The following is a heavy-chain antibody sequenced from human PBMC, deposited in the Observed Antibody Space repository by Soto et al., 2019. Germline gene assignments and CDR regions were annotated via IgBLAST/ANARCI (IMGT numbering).Heavy chain of an antibody. CDR1: VFTFTSYT. J-gene: IGHJ4*02. CDR2: ISSSSDYI. D-gene: IGHD6-13*01. CDR3: ARARVYATGPLDF. V-gene: IGHV3-21*06. Sequence: GWSLRLSCSASVFTFTSYTMNWVRQAPGKGLEWVSSISSSSDYIYYADSMKGRVTISRDNAKNSLFLGMNSLTGEDTAVYYCARARVYATGPLDFWGQGTLVTVSS.